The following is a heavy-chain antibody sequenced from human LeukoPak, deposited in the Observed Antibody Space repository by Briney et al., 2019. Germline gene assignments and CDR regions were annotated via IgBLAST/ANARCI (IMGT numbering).Heavy chain of an antibody. CDR2: ISSSSSYT. J-gene: IGHJ5*02. D-gene: IGHD3-10*01. CDR1: GFTFSDYY. V-gene: IGHV3-11*06. Sequence: GGSLRLSCAASGFTFSDYYMSWIRQAPGKGLEWVSYISSSSSYTNYADSVKSRFTISRDNAKNSLYLQMNSLRAEDTAVYYCARVQGFFGEPGWFDPWGQGTLVTVSS. CDR3: ARVQGFFGEPGWFDP.